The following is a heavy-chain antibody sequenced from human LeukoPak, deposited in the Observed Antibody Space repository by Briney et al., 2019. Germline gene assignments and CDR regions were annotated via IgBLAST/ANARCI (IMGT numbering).Heavy chain of an antibody. J-gene: IGHJ4*02. V-gene: IGHV4-34*01. Sequence: PSETLSLTCAVYGGSFSGYYWSWIRQPPGKGLEWIGEINHSGSTNYNPSLKSRVTISVDTSKNQFSLKLSSVTAADTAVYYCARGSSSWYTDYWGQGTLVTVSS. CDR3: ARGSSSWYTDY. D-gene: IGHD6-13*01. CDR2: INHSGST. CDR1: GGSFSGYY.